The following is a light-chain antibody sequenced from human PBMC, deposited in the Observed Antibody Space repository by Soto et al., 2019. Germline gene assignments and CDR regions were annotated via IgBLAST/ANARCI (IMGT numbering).Light chain of an antibody. CDR1: QSVSSY. V-gene: IGKV3-11*01. Sequence: EIVLTQSPATLSLSPGERATLSCRASQSVSSYLAWYQQKPGQAPRLLIYDASNWATGIPARFSGSGSRTDFTLTISSLEPEDFAVYYCQQRSNWPPYTFGQGTKLEIK. CDR2: DAS. CDR3: QQRSNWPPYT. J-gene: IGKJ2*01.